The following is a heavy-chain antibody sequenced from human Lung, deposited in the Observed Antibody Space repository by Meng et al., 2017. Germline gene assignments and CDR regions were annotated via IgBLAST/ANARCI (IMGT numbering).Heavy chain of an antibody. J-gene: IGHJ4*02. D-gene: IGHD6-19*01. CDR1: CCAFSGSY. CDR3: ARGAGGRQWLVLSGFRYFDY. CDR2: INHSGSN. Sequence: LPRWVAGPLTASETLSATWAVYCCAFSGSYWSWIRQHPGKGLESTGEINHSGSNKYNPSLKSRVTISVETSKNQFSLKLSSVTAADTAVSYCARGAGGRQWLVLSGFRYFDYWGQGTLVTVSS. V-gene: IGHV4-34*01.